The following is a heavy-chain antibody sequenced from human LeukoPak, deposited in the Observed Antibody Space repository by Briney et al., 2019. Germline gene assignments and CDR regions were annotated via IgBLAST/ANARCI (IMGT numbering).Heavy chain of an antibody. Sequence: PSETLSLTCNVSGASIFNYYRSWIRQAPGKGLEWIGYVHHSGRTSSNPSLGSRVTMSVDTSTSQLSLNLTSVTTADTAVYFCARDLRAKYWGQGTLVFVSS. D-gene: IGHD4/OR15-4a*01. CDR3: ARDLRAKY. CDR1: GASIFNYY. J-gene: IGHJ1*01. V-gene: IGHV4-59*01. CDR2: VHHSGRT.